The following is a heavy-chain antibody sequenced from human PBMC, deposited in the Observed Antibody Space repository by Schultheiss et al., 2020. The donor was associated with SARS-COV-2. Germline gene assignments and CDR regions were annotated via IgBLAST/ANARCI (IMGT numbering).Heavy chain of an antibody. CDR2: IRYDGHDK. Sequence: GESLKISCAASGFTFDDYAMHWVRQAPGKGLEWVAFIRYDGHDKYYANSVKGRFTISRDNSKNTLYLQMNSLRVEDTALYYCSVAIAAGGSWGQGTLVTVSS. J-gene: IGHJ5*02. CDR3: SVAIAAGGS. D-gene: IGHD6-19*01. CDR1: GFTFDDYA. V-gene: IGHV3-30*02.